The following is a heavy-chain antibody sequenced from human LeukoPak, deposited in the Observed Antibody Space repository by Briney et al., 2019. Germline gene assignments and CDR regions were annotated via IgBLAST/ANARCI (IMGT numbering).Heavy chain of an antibody. CDR1: GYTFTSYG. D-gene: IGHD6-13*01. V-gene: IGHV1-18*01. J-gene: IGHJ1*01. CDR3: ARDRRYSSSWYGDFQH. Sequence: GASVKVSCKASGYTFTSYGISWVRQAPGQGLEWMGWISAYNGNTNYAQKLQGRVTMTTDTSTSTACMELRSLRSDDTAVYYCARDRRYSSSWYGDFQHWGQGTLVTVSS. CDR2: ISAYNGNT.